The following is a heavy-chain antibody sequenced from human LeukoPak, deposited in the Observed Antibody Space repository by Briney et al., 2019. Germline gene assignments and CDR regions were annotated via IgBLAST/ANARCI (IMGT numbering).Heavy chain of an antibody. V-gene: IGHV3-30*18. CDR2: ISYDGSNK. Sequence: GGSLRLSCAASGFTFSSCGMHWVRQAPGKGLEWVAVISYDGSNKYYADSVKGRFTISRDNSKNTLYLQMNSLRAEDTAVYYCAKDREHSSSWSYYFDYWGQGTLVTVSS. CDR3: AKDREHSSSWSYYFDY. J-gene: IGHJ4*02. CDR1: GFTFSSCG. D-gene: IGHD6-13*01.